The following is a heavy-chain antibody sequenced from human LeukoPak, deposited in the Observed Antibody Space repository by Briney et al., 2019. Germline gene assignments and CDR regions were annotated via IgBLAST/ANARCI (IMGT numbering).Heavy chain of an antibody. CDR3: ARHGGGYSFDY. D-gene: IGHD5-24*01. V-gene: IGHV4-59*08. J-gene: IGHJ4*02. CDR1: GGSISNYY. Sequence: SETLSLTCSVSGGSISNYYWSWIRQPPGKGLEWIGYIYNSGSTNYNPSLKSRATISVDTSKNQFSLKVNSVTAADTAVYYCARHGGGYSFDYWGQGTLVTVSS. CDR2: IYNSGST.